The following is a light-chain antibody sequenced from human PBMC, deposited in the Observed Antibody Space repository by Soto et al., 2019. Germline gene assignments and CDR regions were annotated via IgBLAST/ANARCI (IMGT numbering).Light chain of an antibody. V-gene: IGKV1D-12*01. CDR2: SAS. CDR1: QGISNW. J-gene: IGKJ5*01. CDR3: QQTHSFPIT. Sequence: DIEIPQPPSSVSASVGDRVTITCRASQGISNWLAWYRQRPGKAPDLLISSASSSQSGVPSRFSGSGSGTDFTLTISSLQPEDFAIYYCQQTHSFPITFSQGTRLEIK.